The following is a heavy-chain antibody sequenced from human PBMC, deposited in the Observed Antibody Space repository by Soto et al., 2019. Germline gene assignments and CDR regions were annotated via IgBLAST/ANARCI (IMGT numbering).Heavy chain of an antibody. V-gene: IGHV5-51*01. J-gene: IGHJ3*02. Sequence: GESLKISCKGSGYSFTSYWIGWVRQMPGKGLEWMGIIYPGDSDTRYSPSFQGQVTISAAKSISTAYLQWSSLKASDTAMYYCARSGYCSSTSCPIDDSFDIWGQGTMVTVSS. CDR1: GYSFTSYW. CDR2: IYPGDSDT. CDR3: ARSGYCSSTSCPIDDSFDI. D-gene: IGHD2-2*01.